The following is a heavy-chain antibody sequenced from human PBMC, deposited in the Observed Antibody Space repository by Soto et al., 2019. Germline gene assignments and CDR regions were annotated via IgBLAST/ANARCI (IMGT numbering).Heavy chain of an antibody. V-gene: IGHV3-23*01. Sequence: GGSLRLSCTASGFPFSSFAMSWVRQAPGKGLEWVSLISGSGGVTYYADSVKGRFTILRDNSKNTVYLQMNRLRAEDTAIYYCAREDGVVGSSSAFDHWGLGTLVTVSS. CDR2: ISGSGGVT. CDR1: GFPFSSFA. CDR3: AREDGVVGSSSAFDH. J-gene: IGHJ4*02. D-gene: IGHD1-26*01.